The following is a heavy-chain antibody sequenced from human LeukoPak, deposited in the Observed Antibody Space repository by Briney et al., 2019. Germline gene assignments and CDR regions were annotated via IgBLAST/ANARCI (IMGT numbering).Heavy chain of an antibody. CDR1: GYTFTGYY. J-gene: IGHJ4*02. Sequence: ASVKVSCKASGYTFTGYYMHWVRQAPGQGLEWMGWINPNSGGTNYAQKFQGRVTMTRDTSISTAYMELSRLSSDDTAVYYCARDQHDILTGYSTDYWGQGTLVTVSS. V-gene: IGHV1-2*02. CDR2: INPNSGGT. CDR3: ARDQHDILTGYSTDY. D-gene: IGHD3-9*01.